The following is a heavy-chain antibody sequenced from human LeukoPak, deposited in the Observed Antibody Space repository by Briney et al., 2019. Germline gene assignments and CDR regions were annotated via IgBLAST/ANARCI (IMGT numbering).Heavy chain of an antibody. J-gene: IGHJ4*02. CDR3: AKAMANDAKYCSGGSCYYFDY. CDR1: GFTFSSYA. V-gene: IGHV3-23*01. D-gene: IGHD2-15*01. Sequence: GGSLRLSCAASGFTFSSYAMSWVRQAPGKGLEWVSAISGSGGSTYYADSVKGRFTISRDNSKNTLYLQMNSLRAEDTAVYYCAKAMANDAKYCSGGSCYYFDYWGQGTLVTVSS. CDR2: ISGSGGST.